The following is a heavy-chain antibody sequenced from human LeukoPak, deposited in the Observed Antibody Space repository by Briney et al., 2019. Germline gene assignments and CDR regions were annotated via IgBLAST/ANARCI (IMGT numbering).Heavy chain of an antibody. CDR1: GGSISSSSYY. Sequence: SETLSLTCTVSGGSISSSSYYWGWIRQPPGKGLEWIGSIYYSGGTYYNPSLKSRVTISVDTSKNQFSLKLSSVTAADTAVYYCATEAGDYWGQGTLVTVSS. D-gene: IGHD1-14*01. J-gene: IGHJ4*02. V-gene: IGHV4-39*07. CDR2: IYYSGGT. CDR3: ATEAGDY.